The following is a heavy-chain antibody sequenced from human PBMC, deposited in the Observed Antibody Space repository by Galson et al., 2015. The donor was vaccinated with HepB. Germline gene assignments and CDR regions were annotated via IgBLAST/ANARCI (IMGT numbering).Heavy chain of an antibody. V-gene: IGHV4-59*01. CDR2: ISYSGGT. Sequence: SETLSLTCAVSGDSISRYYWSWIRQPPGKGLECIGYISYSGGTTYNPSLKDRVTISLDTSQNQFSLKLDSVTAADTAVFYCARKGSSVWPNDAFDIWGPGTLVTVSS. CDR3: ARKGSSVWPNDAFDI. CDR1: GDSISRYY. J-gene: IGHJ3*02. D-gene: IGHD2-2*01.